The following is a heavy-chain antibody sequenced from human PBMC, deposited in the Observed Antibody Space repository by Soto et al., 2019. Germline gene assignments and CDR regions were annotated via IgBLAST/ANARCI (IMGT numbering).Heavy chain of an antibody. Sequence: SETLSLTCTVSGGSISSYYWSWIRQPPGKGLEWIGYIYYSGSTNYNPSLKSRVTISVDTSKNQFSLKLSSVTAADTAVYYCARASGYCSGGSCYFFDDWGQGTRVNVSS. CDR3: ARASGYCSGGSCYFFDD. CDR1: GGSISSYY. J-gene: IGHJ4*02. D-gene: IGHD2-15*01. CDR2: IYYSGST. V-gene: IGHV4-59*01.